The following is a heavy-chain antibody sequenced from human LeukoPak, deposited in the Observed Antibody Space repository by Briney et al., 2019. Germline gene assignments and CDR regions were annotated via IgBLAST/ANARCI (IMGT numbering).Heavy chain of an antibody. Sequence: ASVKVSCKASGYTFTSYAMHWVRQAPGQRLEWMGWINAGNGNTKYSQKFQSRVTITRDTSASTAYMELSSLRSEDTAVYYCAVSGAAAAPFDYWGQGTLVTVSS. CDR1: GYTFTSYA. D-gene: IGHD6-13*01. CDR2: INAGNGNT. CDR3: AVSGAAAAPFDY. V-gene: IGHV1-3*01. J-gene: IGHJ4*02.